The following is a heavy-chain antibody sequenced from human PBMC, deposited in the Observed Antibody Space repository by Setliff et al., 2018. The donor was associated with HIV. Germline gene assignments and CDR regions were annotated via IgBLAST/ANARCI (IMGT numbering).Heavy chain of an antibody. J-gene: IGHJ1*01. CDR2: IIPIFGTA. CDR3: ATIREYYYDSSGQEYFQP. Sequence: SVKVSCKASGGTFSSYAISWVRQAPGQGLEWMGGIIPIFGTANYAQKFQGRVTITADESTSTAYMELSSLRSEDTAVYYCATIREYYYDSSGQEYFQPWGHGTLVTVSS. D-gene: IGHD3-22*01. V-gene: IGHV1-69*13. CDR1: GGTFSSYA.